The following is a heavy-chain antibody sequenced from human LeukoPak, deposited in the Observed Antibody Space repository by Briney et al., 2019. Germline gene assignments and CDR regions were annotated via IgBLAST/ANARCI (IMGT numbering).Heavy chain of an antibody. CDR1: GGSINSTTYY. CDR2: IYYSGNT. Sequence: SETLSPTCTVSGGSINSTTYYWGWIRQPPGKHLEWIGTIYYSGNTYYNPSLKSRVTISVDTSKNQFSLKLSSVTAADTAVYYCARVDTALIYFDYWGQGTLVTVSS. V-gene: IGHV4-39*07. D-gene: IGHD2-21*01. J-gene: IGHJ4*02. CDR3: ARVDTALIYFDY.